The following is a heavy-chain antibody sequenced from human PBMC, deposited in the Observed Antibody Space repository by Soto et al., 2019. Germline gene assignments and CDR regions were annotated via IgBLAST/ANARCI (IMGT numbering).Heavy chain of an antibody. CDR3: AREVSEQLVYWYFDL. CDR1: GYTFTSYG. D-gene: IGHD6-6*01. V-gene: IGHV1-18*01. J-gene: IGHJ2*01. Sequence: ASVKVSCKASGYTFTSYGISWVRQAPGQGLEWMGWISAYNGNTNYAQKLQGRVSMTTDTSTSTAYMELRSLRSDDTAVYYCAREVSEQLVYWYFDLWGRGTLVTVSS. CDR2: ISAYNGNT.